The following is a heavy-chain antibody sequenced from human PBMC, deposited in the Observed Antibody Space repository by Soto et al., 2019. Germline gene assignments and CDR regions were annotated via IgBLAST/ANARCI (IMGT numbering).Heavy chain of an antibody. J-gene: IGHJ6*03. V-gene: IGHV4-59*01. CDR2: IYYSGST. CDR1: GGSISSYY. Sequence: PSETQSLTCTVSGGSISSYYWSWIRQPPGKGLEWIGYIYYSGSTNYNPSLKSRVTISVDTSKNQFSLKLSSVTAADTAVYYCARVPAAIYYYYYMDVWGKGTTVTVSS. D-gene: IGHD2-2*01. CDR3: ARVPAAIYYYYYMDV.